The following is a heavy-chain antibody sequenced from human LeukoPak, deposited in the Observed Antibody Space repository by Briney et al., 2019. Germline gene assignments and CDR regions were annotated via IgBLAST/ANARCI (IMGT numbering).Heavy chain of an antibody. Sequence: SETLSLTCIVPGDSITKYYWSWIRQPPGKGLEWIGYIYYSGSTNYNPSLKSRVTISVDTSKNQFSLKLSSVTAADTAVYYCAGGRIAAAGWFDPWGQGTLVTVSS. V-gene: IGHV4-59*01. CDR3: AGGRIAAAGWFDP. CDR1: GDSITKYY. J-gene: IGHJ5*02. CDR2: IYYSGST. D-gene: IGHD6-13*01.